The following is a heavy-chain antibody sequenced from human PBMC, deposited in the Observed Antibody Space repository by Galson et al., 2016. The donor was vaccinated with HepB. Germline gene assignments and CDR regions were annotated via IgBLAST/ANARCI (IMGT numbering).Heavy chain of an antibody. CDR2: ISNQGSKT. J-gene: IGHJ4*02. D-gene: IGHD6-19*01. V-gene: IGHV3-30*18. CDR3: AKDFRGWFPSFFDS. CDR1: GFTFSNYG. Sequence: SLRLSCAASGFTFSNYGMHWVRQAPGKGLEWVAVISNQGSKTYYADSVKDRFTISRDNPKNTLYMEMNSLRAEDTAAYYCAKDFRGWFPSFFDSWGQGTLVTVSS.